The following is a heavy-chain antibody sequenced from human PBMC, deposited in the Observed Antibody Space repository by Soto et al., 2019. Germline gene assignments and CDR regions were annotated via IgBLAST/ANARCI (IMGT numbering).Heavy chain of an antibody. J-gene: IGHJ5*02. V-gene: IGHV3-30*03. CDR2: TSYDESNR. CDR3: AGDGGDGYKRRFDA. CDR1: GFTLSSYG. Sequence: QVQLVESGGGVVQPGRSLRLSCAASGFTLSSYGMHWVRQAPGKGLEWVAGTSYDESNRYYADSVKGRFTVSRDNSKNALVLTMNSLRAEDTAVYYCAGDGGDGYKRRFDAWGQGTLVTVSS. D-gene: IGHD5-12*01.